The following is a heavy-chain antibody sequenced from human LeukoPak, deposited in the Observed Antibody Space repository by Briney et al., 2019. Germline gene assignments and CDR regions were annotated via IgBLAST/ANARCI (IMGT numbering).Heavy chain of an antibody. J-gene: IGHJ4*02. CDR2: IDTKNGVT. V-gene: IGHV1-2*02. CDR1: GYTFTGYD. CDR3: ARERRAVVTAVDY. Sequence: ASVKVSCKASGYTFTGYDLHWVRQAPGQGLEWMGWIDTKNGVTNYAQKFQGRVTMTRDTSISTAYVELSRLRSDDTAVYYCARERRAVVTAVDYWGQGTLVTVSS. D-gene: IGHD2-21*02.